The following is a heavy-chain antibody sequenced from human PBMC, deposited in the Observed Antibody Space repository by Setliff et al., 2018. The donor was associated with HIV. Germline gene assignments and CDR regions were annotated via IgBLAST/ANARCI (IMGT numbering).Heavy chain of an antibody. V-gene: IGHV4-38-2*01. J-gene: IGHJ4*02. D-gene: IGHD3-10*01. CDR1: GYSISSGCY. CDR2: IHTSGST. Sequence: PSETLSLTCAVSGYSISSGCYWGWIRQPPGKGLEWIGHIHTSGSTKYNPSLKSRVTISADTSKNQFSLNLSSVTAAETAVYYCARVGYHGSGRYSLDYWGQGTLVTVSS. CDR3: ARVGYHGSGRYSLDY.